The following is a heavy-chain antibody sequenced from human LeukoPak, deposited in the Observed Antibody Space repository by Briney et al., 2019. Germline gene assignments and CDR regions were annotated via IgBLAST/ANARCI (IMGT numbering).Heavy chain of an antibody. D-gene: IGHD3-10*01. Sequence: GGSLRLSCAASGFTFSTYAMGWVRQAPGKGLEWVSSIKGGGGDPFYADSVKGQFTISRDNSKNTLFLQLNSLRAEDSAVYYCARILGGIDHWGQGTLVTVSS. CDR2: IKGGGGDP. CDR3: ARILGGIDH. CDR1: GFTFSTYA. V-gene: IGHV3-23*01. J-gene: IGHJ4*02.